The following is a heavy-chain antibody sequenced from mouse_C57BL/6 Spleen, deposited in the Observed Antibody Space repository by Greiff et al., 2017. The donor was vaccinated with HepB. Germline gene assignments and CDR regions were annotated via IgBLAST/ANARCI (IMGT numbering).Heavy chain of an antibody. CDR1: GFSLTSYG. D-gene: IGHD1-1*01. CDR3: ARNSNYGSSLFAY. V-gene: IGHV2-2*01. Sequence: QVQLQQSGPGLVQPSQSLSITCTVSGFSLTSYGVHWVRQSPGKGLEWLGVIWSGGSTDYNAAFISRLSISKDNSKSQVFFKMNSLQADDTAIYYCARNSNYGSSLFAYWGQGTLVTVSA. J-gene: IGHJ3*01. CDR2: IWSGGST.